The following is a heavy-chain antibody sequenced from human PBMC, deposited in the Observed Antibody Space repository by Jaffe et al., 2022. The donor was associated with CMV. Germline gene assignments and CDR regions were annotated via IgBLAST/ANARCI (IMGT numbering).Heavy chain of an antibody. Sequence: EVQLVESGGGLVQPGGSLRLSCAASGFTFSSYAMSWVRQAPGKGLEWVSAISGSGGSTYYADSVKGRFTISRDNSKNTLYLQMNSLRAEDTAVYYCAKVASYGSGSYYNEDNWFDPWGQGTLVTVSS. V-gene: IGHV3-23*04. CDR1: GFTFSSYA. D-gene: IGHD3-10*01. CDR3: AKVASYGSGSYYNEDNWFDP. J-gene: IGHJ5*02. CDR2: ISGSGGST.